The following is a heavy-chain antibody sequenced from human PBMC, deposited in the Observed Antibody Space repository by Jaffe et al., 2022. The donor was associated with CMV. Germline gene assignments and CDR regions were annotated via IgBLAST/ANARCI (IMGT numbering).Heavy chain of an antibody. J-gene: IGHJ5*01. D-gene: IGHD4-17*01. Sequence: HVQLVQSGSEVEKPGASVKASCKASGYTFINYGIVWVRQAPGQGLEWMGWISASNGNTNYAKKFRDRVTMTTDTSTSTAYMELRSLRSDDTAVYYCARSGDYVNVNWFDFWGQGTLVTVSS. CDR3: ARSGDYVNVNWFDF. V-gene: IGHV1-18*04. CDR2: ISASNGNT. CDR1: GYTFINYG.